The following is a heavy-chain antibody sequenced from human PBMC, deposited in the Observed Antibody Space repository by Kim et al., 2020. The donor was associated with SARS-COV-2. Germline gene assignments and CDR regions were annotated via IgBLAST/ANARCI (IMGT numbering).Heavy chain of an antibody. CDR1: GFTFTGYA. J-gene: IGHJ4*02. CDR2: IDGSDGTT. CDR3: MKGGWGWIWDH. D-gene: IGHD2-2*03. Sequence: GGSLRLSCTTSGFTFTGYAMSWVRQAPGKGLEWVSSIDGSDGTTYYVDSVKGRFTIYRDNSKNTLYLQMNSLRADDTAVYYCMKGGWGWIWDHWGQGTRVTVSS. V-gene: IGHV3-23*01.